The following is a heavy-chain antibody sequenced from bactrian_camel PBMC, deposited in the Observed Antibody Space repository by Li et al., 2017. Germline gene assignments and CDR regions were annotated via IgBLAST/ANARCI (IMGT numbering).Heavy chain of an antibody. D-gene: IGHD7*01. V-gene: IGHV3S53*01. CDR1: GPFYTTLC. CDR2: IDRVGVT. J-gene: IGHJ6*01. CDR3: AANQPPCGGDWFRLAGPGGY. Sequence: HVQLVESGGGSVQAGGSLRLSCAWSGPFYTTLCMGWFRQAPGQEREGVATIDRVGVTDYAASVKGRFTISKDNTKNTLYLQMNDLKPEDSAMYYCAANQPPCGGDWFRLAGPGGYWGQGTQVTVS.